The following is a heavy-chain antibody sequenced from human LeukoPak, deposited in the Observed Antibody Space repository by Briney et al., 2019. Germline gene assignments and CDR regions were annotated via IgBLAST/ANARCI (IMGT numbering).Heavy chain of an antibody. CDR3: ARPRESGYRVYDFDY. V-gene: IGHV1-2*02. J-gene: IGHJ4*02. CDR2: INPNSGDR. Sequence: EASVKVSCKASGYTFADYYMNWVRQAPGQGLEWMGWINPNSGDRNYAQKFQGRVTMTRDTSISTAYMELYSLRSDDTALYYCARPRESGYRVYDFDYWGQGTLVTVSS. CDR1: GYTFADYY. D-gene: IGHD5/OR15-5a*01.